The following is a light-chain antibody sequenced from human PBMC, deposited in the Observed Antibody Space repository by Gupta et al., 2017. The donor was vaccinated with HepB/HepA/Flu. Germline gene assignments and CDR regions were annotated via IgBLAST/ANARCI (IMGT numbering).Light chain of an antibody. CDR3: AAWDDSLNEIV. J-gene: IGLJ2*01. V-gene: IGLV1-44*01. CDR1: NSNIGRNP. CDR2: SNS. Sequence: QSVLTQTPSASATPGQRVTISCSGSNSNIGRNPVSWYQQLPGTAPKLLLYSNSQRPSGVPDRFSGSKSGTSASLAISGLQSEDEADYYCAAWDDSLNEIVFGGGTKLTVL.